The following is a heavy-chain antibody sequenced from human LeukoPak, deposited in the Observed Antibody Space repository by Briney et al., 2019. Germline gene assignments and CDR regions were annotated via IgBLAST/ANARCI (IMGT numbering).Heavy chain of an antibody. J-gene: IGHJ5*02. CDR2: IIPIFGTA. V-gene: IGHV1-69*05. CDR1: GYTFTSYD. D-gene: IGHD2-15*01. Sequence: ASVKVSCKASGYTFTSYDINWVRQAPGQGLEWMGGIIPIFGTANYAQKFQGRVTITTDESTSTAYMELSSLRSEDTAVYYCARDWDYSGAWGQGTLVTVSS. CDR3: ARDWDYSGA.